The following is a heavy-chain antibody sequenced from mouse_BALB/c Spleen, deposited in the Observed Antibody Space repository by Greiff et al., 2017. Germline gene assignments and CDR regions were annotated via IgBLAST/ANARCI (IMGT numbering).Heavy chain of an antibody. J-gene: IGHJ3*01. V-gene: IGHV5-12-1*01. CDR3: ARQFTTATWFAY. D-gene: IGHD1-2*01. CDR1: GFAFSSYD. CDR2: ISSGGGST. Sequence: EVQLQESGGGLVKPGGSLKLSCAASGFAFSSYDMSWVRQTPEKRLEWVAYISSGGGSTYYPDTVKGRFTISRDNAKNTLYLQMSSLKSEDTAMYYCARQFTTATWFAYWGQGTLVTVSA.